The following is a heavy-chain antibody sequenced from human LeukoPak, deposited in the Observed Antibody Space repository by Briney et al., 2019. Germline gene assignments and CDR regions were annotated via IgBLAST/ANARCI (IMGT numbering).Heavy chain of an antibody. V-gene: IGHV4-59*01. CDR3: ASGRGLCSFCAFNI. J-gene: IGHJ3*02. D-gene: IGHD3-10*01. Sequence: PSETLSLTCTVSGGSISSYYWSWIRQPPGKGLEWIGYIYHSGSTNYNPSLKSRVTISLDTSKNQFSLKLSSVTAADTAVYYCASGRGLCSFCAFNIWGQGTMVTVSS. CDR1: GGSISSYY. CDR2: IYHSGST.